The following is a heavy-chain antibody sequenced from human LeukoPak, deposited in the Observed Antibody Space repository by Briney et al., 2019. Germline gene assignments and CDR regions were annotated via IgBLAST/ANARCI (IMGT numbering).Heavy chain of an antibody. Sequence: SETLSLTCTVSGGSISNYYWSWIRQPPGKGLEWVGYIYYSGSTNYNPSLKSRVTISVDTSKNQFSLKLSSVTAADTAVYYCARHTAEKYNWFDRWGQGTLVTVSS. D-gene: IGHD5-24*01. V-gene: IGHV4-59*08. CDR3: ARHTAEKYNWFDR. J-gene: IGHJ5*02. CDR1: GGSISNYY. CDR2: IYYSGST.